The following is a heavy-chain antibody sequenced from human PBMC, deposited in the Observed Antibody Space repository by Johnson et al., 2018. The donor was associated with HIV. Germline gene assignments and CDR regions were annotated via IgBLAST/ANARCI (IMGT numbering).Heavy chain of an antibody. CDR1: GFTVSTNY. V-gene: IGHV3-23*04. D-gene: IGHD5-24*01. J-gene: IGHJ3*02. Sequence: VQLVESGGGLVQPGGSLRLSCAVSGFTVSTNYMSWVRQTPGKGLEWVSVISGSGGSTYYADSVKGRFTISRDNSKNTLYMQRNSLRAEDTAVDYWAEEWGRWVQSYAFDIWGQGTMGTVSS. CDR3: AEEWGRWVQSYAFDI. CDR2: ISGSGGST.